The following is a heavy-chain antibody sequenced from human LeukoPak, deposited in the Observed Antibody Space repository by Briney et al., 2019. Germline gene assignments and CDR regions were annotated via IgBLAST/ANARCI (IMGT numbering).Heavy chain of an antibody. CDR3: ARSPTVTTYAY. V-gene: IGHV4-34*01. CDR2: INHSGST. Sequence: SETLSLTCTVSGGSFSGYYWSWIRQPPGKGLEWIGEINHSGSTNYNPSLKSRVTISVDTSKNQFSLKLSSVTAADTAVYYCARSPTVTTYAYWGQGTLVTVSS. J-gene: IGHJ4*02. D-gene: IGHD4-11*01. CDR1: GGSFSGYY.